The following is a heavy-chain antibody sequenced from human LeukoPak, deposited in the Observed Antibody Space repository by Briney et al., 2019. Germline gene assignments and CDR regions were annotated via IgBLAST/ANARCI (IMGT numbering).Heavy chain of an antibody. CDR3: AKAVVRGVKGGFDY. J-gene: IGHJ4*02. V-gene: IGHV3-7*03. CDR2: IKQDGSEK. Sequence: GGSLRLSCAASGFTFSSYWMSWVRQAPGKGLEWVANIKQDGSEKYYVDSVKGRFTISRDNAKNSLYLQMNSLRAEDTAVYYCAKAVVRGVKGGFDYWGQGTLVTVSS. D-gene: IGHD3-10*01. CDR1: GFTFSSYW.